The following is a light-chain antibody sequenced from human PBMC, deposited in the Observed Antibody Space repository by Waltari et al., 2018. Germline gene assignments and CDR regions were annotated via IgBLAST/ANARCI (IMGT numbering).Light chain of an antibody. CDR3: QQYGSSPLT. J-gene: IGKJ4*01. V-gene: IGKV3-20*01. CDR2: CAS. CDR1: QSVSSNY. Sequence: CRASQSVSSNYLGWYHQKPGHPPRLLIYCASSRATGISDRFSGSGSGTEFTLTISRLEPEDFAVYYCQQYGSSPLTFGGGTKVEIK.